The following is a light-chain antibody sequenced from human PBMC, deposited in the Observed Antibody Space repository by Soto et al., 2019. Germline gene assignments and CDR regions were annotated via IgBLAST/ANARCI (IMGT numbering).Light chain of an antibody. V-gene: IGKV1-33*01. CDR3: QQYDNLPRFT. CDR1: PVSSNY. CDR2: DAS. Sequence: DIQMTQSPSSLSASVGDRVTFTFQACPVSSNYLNWYQQKPGKAPKLLIYDASNLETAVPSRFSGSGSGTDFTFTIISRQPEDIATYYCQQYDNLPRFTFGPGTKVDIK. J-gene: IGKJ3*01.